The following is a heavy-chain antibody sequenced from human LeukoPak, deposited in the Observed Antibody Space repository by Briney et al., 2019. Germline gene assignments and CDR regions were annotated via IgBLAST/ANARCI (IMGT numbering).Heavy chain of an antibody. Sequence: GGSLRLSCAASGFTFSSDWMSWVRQAPGKGLEWVANIKQDGSEKYYVDSVKGRFTISRDNAKNSLYLQMNSLRAEDTAVYYCAREEVATILYLYYYYGMDVWGQGTTVTVSS. V-gene: IGHV3-7*01. CDR2: IKQDGSEK. J-gene: IGHJ6*02. CDR1: GFTFSSDW. D-gene: IGHD5-12*01. CDR3: AREEVATILYLYYYYGMDV.